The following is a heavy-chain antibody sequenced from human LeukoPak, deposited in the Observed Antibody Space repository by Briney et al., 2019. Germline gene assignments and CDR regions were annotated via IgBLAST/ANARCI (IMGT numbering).Heavy chain of an antibody. CDR3: ARELVGALDY. J-gene: IGHJ4*02. CDR2: IYSGGST. Sequence: GSLRLSCAASGFTVSNNYMSWVRQALGKGLEWVSLIYSGGSTYYADSVKGRFTISRDNSKNTLYLQMNSLRAEDTAVYYCARELVGALDYWGQGTLVTVSS. CDR1: GFTVSNNY. V-gene: IGHV3-53*01. D-gene: IGHD1-26*01.